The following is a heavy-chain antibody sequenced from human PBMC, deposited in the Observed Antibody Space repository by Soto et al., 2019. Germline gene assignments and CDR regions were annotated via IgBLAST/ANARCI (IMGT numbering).Heavy chain of an antibody. CDR2: IYYSGST. Sequence: QVQLQESGPGLVKPSETLSLTCTVSGGSISSSSWSWIRQPPGKGLEWIGYIYYSGSTNYNPSLKSRVTISVDTSKNQFSLKLSSVTAADTAVEYCARVWGGAFDIWGQGTMVTVSS. CDR3: ARVWGGAFDI. V-gene: IGHV4-59*01. CDR1: GGSISSSS. D-gene: IGHD3-10*01. J-gene: IGHJ3*02.